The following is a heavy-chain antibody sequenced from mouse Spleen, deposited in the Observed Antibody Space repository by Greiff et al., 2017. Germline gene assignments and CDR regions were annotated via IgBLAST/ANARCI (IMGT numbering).Heavy chain of an antibody. D-gene: IGHD2-1*01. CDR1: GFNITDYY. V-gene: IGHV14-1*01. Sequence: VQLQQSGAELVRPGASVKLSCTASGFNITDYYMHWVKQRPEQGLEWIGRIDPEDGDTEYAPKFQGKATMTADTSSNTAYLQLSSLTSEDTAVYYCTAIYYVSWFAYWGQGTLVTVSA. CDR3: TAIYYVSWFAY. CDR2: IDPEDGDT. J-gene: IGHJ3*01.